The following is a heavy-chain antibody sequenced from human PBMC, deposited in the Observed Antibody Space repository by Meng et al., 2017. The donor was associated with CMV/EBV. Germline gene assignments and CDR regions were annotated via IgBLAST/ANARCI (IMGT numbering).Heavy chain of an antibody. CDR2: ISWNSSSI. CDR1: GGSISSYY. D-gene: IGHD2-15*01. Sequence: GGSLRLSCTVSGGSISSYYWSWIRQPPGKGLEWVSGISWNSSSIGYADSVKGRFTISRDNAKNSLYLQMNSLRAEDTALYYCAKSQGYCSGGSCFIYGYWGQGTLVTVSS. CDR3: AKSQGYCSGGSCFIYGY. J-gene: IGHJ4*02. V-gene: IGHV3-9*01.